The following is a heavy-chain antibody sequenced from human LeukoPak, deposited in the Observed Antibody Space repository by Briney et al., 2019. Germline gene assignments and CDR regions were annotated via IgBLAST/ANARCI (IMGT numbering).Heavy chain of an antibody. V-gene: IGHV3-33*08. CDR3: PRPTYSGSYYLFDY. Sequence: PGRSLRLSCAASGFTFSRYGMHWVRQAPGKGLERVAVIWYDGSNKYYADSAKGRFTISRDNSKNTLYLQMNSLRAQDPAVYYCPRPTYSGSYYLFDYWGEGTLVTVSS. D-gene: IGHD1-26*01. CDR2: IWYDGSNK. CDR1: GFTFSRYG. J-gene: IGHJ4*02.